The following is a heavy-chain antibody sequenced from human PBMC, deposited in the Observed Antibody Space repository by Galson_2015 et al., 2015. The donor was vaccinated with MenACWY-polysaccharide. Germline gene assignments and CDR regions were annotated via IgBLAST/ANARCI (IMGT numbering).Heavy chain of an antibody. J-gene: IGHJ3*01. CDR2: ISDDGFST. D-gene: IGHD3/OR15-3a*01. Sequence: SLRLSCAASGFTFSTHAMHWVRQAPGKGLDWVAYISDDGFSTHYADTVKGRFTISRDNSKNTLYLQIKSLRVEDSGVFYCVKEADSFDVWGQGTTVTVSS. CDR3: VKEADSFDV. CDR1: GFTFSTHA. V-gene: IGHV3-30*04.